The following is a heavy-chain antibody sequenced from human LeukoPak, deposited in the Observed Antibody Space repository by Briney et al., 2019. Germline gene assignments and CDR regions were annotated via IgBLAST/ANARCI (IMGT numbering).Heavy chain of an antibody. CDR2: IETGGAST. CDR3: AKHSHDGSAPYYEVQLDY. J-gene: IGHJ4*02. CDR1: GFTFSSYG. V-gene: IGHV3-23*05. D-gene: IGHD3-22*01. Sequence: GGSLRLSCAASGFTFSSYGMSWVRQAPGKGLEWVSAIETGGASTYYADSVKGRFTISRDNSKNTVYLQMNSLRAEDTAIYYCAKHSHDGSAPYYEVQLDYWGQGTLVTVSS.